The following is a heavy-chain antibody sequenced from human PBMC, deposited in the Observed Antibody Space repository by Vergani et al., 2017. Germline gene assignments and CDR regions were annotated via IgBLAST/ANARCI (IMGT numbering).Heavy chain of an antibody. CDR3: ARGGSSSWSPDNNCYDGMDV. CDR2: INHSGST. Sequence: QVQLQQWGAGLLKPSETLSLTCAVYGGSFSGYYWSWIRQPPGKGLEWIGEINHSGSTNYNPSLKSRVTISVDTSKHQFSLELSSVTAADTAVYYCARGGSSSWSPDNNCYDGMDVWGQGTTVTVSS. D-gene: IGHD6-13*01. V-gene: IGHV4-34*01. CDR1: GGSFSGYY. J-gene: IGHJ6*02.